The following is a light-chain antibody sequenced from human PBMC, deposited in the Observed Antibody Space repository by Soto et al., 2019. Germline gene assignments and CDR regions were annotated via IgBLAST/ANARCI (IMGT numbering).Light chain of an antibody. CDR2: GAS. V-gene: IGKV1-12*01. CDR1: QGISSW. Sequence: DIQMTQSPSSVSASVGDRVTITCRASQGISSWLAWYQQKPGAAPKLLIFGASNLESGVPSRFSGSGSGTEFTLSISSLQPEDFATYYCQQGYSTTPITFGQGTRLEIK. CDR3: QQGYSTTPIT. J-gene: IGKJ5*01.